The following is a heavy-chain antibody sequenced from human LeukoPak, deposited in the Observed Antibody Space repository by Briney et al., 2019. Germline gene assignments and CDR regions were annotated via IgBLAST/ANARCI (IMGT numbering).Heavy chain of an antibody. CDR3: ARAVDFWSGYPQPNWFDP. CDR2: ISDSGGST. J-gene: IGHJ5*02. CDR1: GFTFSSCA. Sequence: GGSLRLSCAASGFTFSSCAMSWVRQAPGKGLEWVAAISDSGGSTYNADSVKGRFTISRDNSENTLYLQMNSLRAEDTAVYYCARAVDFWSGYPQPNWFDPWGQGTLVTVSS. D-gene: IGHD3-3*01. V-gene: IGHV3-23*01.